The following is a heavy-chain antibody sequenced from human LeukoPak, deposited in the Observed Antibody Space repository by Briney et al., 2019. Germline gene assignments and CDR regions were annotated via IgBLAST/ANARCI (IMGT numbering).Heavy chain of an antibody. D-gene: IGHD5-12*01. V-gene: IGHV1-46*01. CDR3: AREGATSGYDRPFNWFDP. Sequence: ASVKVSCKASGYTFTSYGISWVRQAPGQGLEWMGLINPSVSITTYAQKFQGRVTMTRDTSTSTVYMELSSLRSEDTAVYYCAREGATSGYDRPFNWFDPWGQGTLVTVSS. J-gene: IGHJ5*02. CDR2: INPSVSIT. CDR1: GYTFTSYG.